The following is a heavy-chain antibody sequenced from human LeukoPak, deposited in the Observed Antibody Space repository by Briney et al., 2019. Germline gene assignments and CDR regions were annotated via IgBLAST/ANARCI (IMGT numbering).Heavy chain of an antibody. CDR3: ATVAGFYYYYGMDV. CDR1: GYTFTSYV. CDR2: ISAYNGNT. V-gene: IGHV1-18*01. D-gene: IGHD6-19*01. J-gene: IGHJ6*02. Sequence: ASVKVSCKASGYTFTSYVISWVRQAPGQGLEWMGWISAYNGNTNYAQKLQGRVTMTTDTSTSTAYMELRSLRSDDTAVYYCATVAGFYYYYGMDVWGQGTTVTVSS.